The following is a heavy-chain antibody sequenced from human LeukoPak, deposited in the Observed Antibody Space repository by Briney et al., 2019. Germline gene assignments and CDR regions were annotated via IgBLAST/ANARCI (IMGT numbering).Heavy chain of an antibody. CDR2: IGTAGDT. J-gene: IGHJ4*02. CDR1: VFTFSVYD. CDR3: ARVAKERVGGVYYFDY. V-gene: IGHV3-13*01. Sequence: GGALRLSCAASVFTFSVYDMHWVRQATGKGLEWVSAIGTAGDTYYTGSVTGRFTISRENAKNSLYLQMNSLRAGDTAVYYCARVAKERVGGVYYFDYWGQGTLVTVSS. D-gene: IGHD1-1*01.